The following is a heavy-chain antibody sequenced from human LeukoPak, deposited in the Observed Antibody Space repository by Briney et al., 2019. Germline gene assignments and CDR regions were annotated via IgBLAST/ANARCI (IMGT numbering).Heavy chain of an antibody. CDR3: SRIYYYGSGRAWLFFDL. CDR2: IYTSGST. Sequence: SQTLSLTCTVSGGSISSGSYYWGCIRQPAGTGLEWIGRIYTSGSTNYNPSLKSRVTISVDTCKNQFSLKLSSVTAEEAAVYSVSRIYYYGSGRAWLFFDLWRQETLVTVSS. D-gene: IGHD3-10*01. CDR1: GGSISSGSYY. J-gene: IGHJ5*02. V-gene: IGHV4-61*02.